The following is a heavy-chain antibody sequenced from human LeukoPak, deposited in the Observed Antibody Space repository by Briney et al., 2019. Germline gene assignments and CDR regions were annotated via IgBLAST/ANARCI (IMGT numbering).Heavy chain of an antibody. CDR2: IYYSGST. Sequence: SESLSLTCIVSGGSVRSDNYYWSWIRQPPGRGLEWIGYIYYSGSTNYNPSLKSRITISVDTSKNQFSLKLSSVTAADTAVYYCAKGGHSSGWYHDYWGQGTLVTVSS. V-gene: IGHV4-61*01. D-gene: IGHD6-19*01. J-gene: IGHJ4*02. CDR1: GGSVRSDNYY. CDR3: AKGGHSSGWYHDY.